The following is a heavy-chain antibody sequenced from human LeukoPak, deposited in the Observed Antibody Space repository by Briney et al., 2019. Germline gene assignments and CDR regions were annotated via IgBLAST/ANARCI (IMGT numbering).Heavy chain of an antibody. Sequence: ASVKVSYKASEYIFTGYYIHRVRQAPGQGLEWMGWINPNSGGTNYAQKFQGRVAMTRDTSISTAYMELSRLRSDDTAVYYCARGGPSRGTGFYYFDYWGQGTLVTVSS. CDR2: INPNSGGT. V-gene: IGHV1-2*02. CDR1: EYIFTGYY. J-gene: IGHJ4*02. CDR3: ARGGPSRGTGFYYFDY. D-gene: IGHD6-19*01.